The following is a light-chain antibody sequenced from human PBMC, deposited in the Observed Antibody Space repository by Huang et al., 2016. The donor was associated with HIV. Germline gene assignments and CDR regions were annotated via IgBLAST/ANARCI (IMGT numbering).Light chain of an antibody. CDR3: QQYNNWPQT. V-gene: IGKV3-15*01. Sequence: EIVMTQSPATLSVSPGERVTLSCRASQSVSSNLAWYQQPPGQAPRLLIYGASARATGSPARFSGSGSGTEFTLTVSSLQSEDFAVYYCQQYNNWPQTFGQGTKLEIK. CDR2: GAS. J-gene: IGKJ2*01. CDR1: QSVSSN.